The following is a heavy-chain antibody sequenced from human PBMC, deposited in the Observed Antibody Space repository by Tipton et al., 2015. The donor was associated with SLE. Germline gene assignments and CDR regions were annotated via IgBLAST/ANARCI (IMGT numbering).Heavy chain of an antibody. CDR3: RLYLAFDI. D-gene: IGHD2-21*01. CDR2: IRYDGSNK. V-gene: IGHV3-30*02. Sequence: GSLRLSCAASGFTFSSYGMHWVRQAPGKGLEWVAFIRYDGSNKYYADSVKGRFTISRDNSKNTLYLQMNSLRAENTAVYYCRLYLAFDIWGQGTMVTVSS. CDR1: GFTFSSYG. J-gene: IGHJ3*02.